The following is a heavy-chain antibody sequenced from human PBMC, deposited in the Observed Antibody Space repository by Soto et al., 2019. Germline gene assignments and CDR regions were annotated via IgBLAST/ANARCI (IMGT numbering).Heavy chain of an antibody. CDR2: IFPGNGDT. J-gene: IGHJ4*02. D-gene: IGHD2-21*02. CDR3: AREGNVGVTLMRYFDY. CDR1: GYTFANYH. Sequence: QVHLVQSGAEVKKPGASVKVSCKASGYTFANYHIHWVRQAPGQGLEWMGIIFPGNGDTDYPQNLRGRVTLTRDTSTTTVYMELASLTSDDTALYYCAREGNVGVTLMRYFDYWGQGTLVTVSS. V-gene: IGHV1-46*01.